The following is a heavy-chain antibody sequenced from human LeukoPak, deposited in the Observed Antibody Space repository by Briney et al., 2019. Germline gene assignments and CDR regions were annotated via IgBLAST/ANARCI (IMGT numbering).Heavy chain of an antibody. J-gene: IGHJ6*03. CDR1: GGTFNSYA. CDR3: VRSGPAASNYYYYMDV. CDR2: IIPIFGTA. V-gene: IGHV1-69*05. Sequence: SVKVSCKASGGTFNSYAISWVRQAPGQGLEWMGGIIPIFGTANYAQRFQGKVTITTDESMNTAYMELSGLRSGDTAVYYCVRSGPAASNYYYYMDVWGKGTTVTVSS. D-gene: IGHD6-13*01.